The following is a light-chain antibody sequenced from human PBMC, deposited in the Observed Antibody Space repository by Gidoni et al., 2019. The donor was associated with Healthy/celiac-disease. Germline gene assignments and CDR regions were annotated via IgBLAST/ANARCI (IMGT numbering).Light chain of an antibody. CDR1: RDISNY. CDR3: QQYDNLPLT. Sequence: DIQMTQSPSSLSASVGDRVTITCQARRDISNYLNWYQQKPGKAPQLLIYDASNLETGVPSRFSGSGSGTDFTFAISSLQPEDLATYYCQQYDNLPLTFGGGTKVEIK. V-gene: IGKV1-33*01. J-gene: IGKJ4*01. CDR2: DAS.